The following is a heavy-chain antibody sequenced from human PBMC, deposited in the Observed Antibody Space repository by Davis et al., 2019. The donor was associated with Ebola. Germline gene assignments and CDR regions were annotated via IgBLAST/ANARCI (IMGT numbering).Heavy chain of an antibody. V-gene: IGHV1-18*01. Sequence: ASVKVSCKAYGYTFNYYGVSWVRQAPGQGLEWLGWINTYNGITHYAQKVQDRVILTRDTSTGTAYMELRSLRSDDTALYYCARDQDYYDSSGYSDAFDIWGQGTMVTVSS. J-gene: IGHJ3*02. CDR1: GYTFNYYG. CDR2: INTYNGIT. CDR3: ARDQDYYDSSGYSDAFDI. D-gene: IGHD3-22*01.